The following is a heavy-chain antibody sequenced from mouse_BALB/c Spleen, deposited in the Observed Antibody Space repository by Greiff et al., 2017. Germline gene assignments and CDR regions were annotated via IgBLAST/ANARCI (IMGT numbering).Heavy chain of an antibody. CDR1: GFSLTSYG. Sequence: VQLQQSGPGLVAPSQSLSITCTVSGFSLTSYGVHWVRQPPGKGLEWLGVIWAGGSTNYNSALMSRLSISKDNSKSQVFLKMNSLQTDDTAMYYCARGGWDGYYAMDYWGQGTSVTVSS. CDR3: ARGGWDGYYAMDY. D-gene: IGHD4-1*01. V-gene: IGHV2-9*02. CDR2: IWAGGST. J-gene: IGHJ4*01.